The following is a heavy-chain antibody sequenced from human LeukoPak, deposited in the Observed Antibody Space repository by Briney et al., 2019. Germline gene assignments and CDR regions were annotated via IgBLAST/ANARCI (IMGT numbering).Heavy chain of an antibody. CDR3: ARDRIVVVPAAMDYYYYGMDV. V-gene: IGHV1-69*04. D-gene: IGHD2-2*01. Sequence: SVKVSCKASGGTFSSYAISWVRQAPGQGLEWMGRIIPILGIANYAQKFQGRVTITADKSTRTAYMELSSLRSEDTAVYYCARDRIVVVPAAMDYYYYGMDVWGQGTTVTVSS. CDR1: GGTFSSYA. J-gene: IGHJ6*02. CDR2: IIPILGIA.